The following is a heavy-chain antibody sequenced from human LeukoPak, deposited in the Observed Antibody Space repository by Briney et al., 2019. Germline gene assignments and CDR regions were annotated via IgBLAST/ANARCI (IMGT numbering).Heavy chain of an antibody. CDR1: GYTFTSYG. J-gene: IGHJ4*02. D-gene: IGHD2-15*01. V-gene: IGHV1-18*01. CDR2: ISAYNGNT. Sequence: ASVKVSFKASGYTFTSYGISWVRQAPGQGLEWMGCISAYNGNTNYAQKLQGRVTMTTDTSTSTAYKELRSLRSDDTAVYYCARDLCSGGTCYSVGGYWGQGTLVTVSS. CDR3: ARDLCSGGTCYSVGGY.